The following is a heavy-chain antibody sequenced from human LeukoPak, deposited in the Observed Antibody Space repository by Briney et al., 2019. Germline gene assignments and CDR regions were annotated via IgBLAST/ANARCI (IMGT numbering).Heavy chain of an antibody. Sequence: GGALRLSCAASGFTFSSYGMHWVRQAPGKGLEWVAVIWYDGSNKYYADSVKGRFTISRDNSKNTLYLQMNSLRAEDTAVYYCARVRPLGYFDYWGQGTLVTVSS. CDR1: GFTFSSYG. J-gene: IGHJ4*02. CDR2: IWYDGSNK. V-gene: IGHV3-33*01. CDR3: ARVRPLGYFDY. D-gene: IGHD6-6*01.